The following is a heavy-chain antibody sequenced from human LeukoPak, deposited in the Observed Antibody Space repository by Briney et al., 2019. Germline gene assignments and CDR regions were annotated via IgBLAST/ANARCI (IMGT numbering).Heavy chain of an antibody. D-gene: IGHD3-3*01. CDR1: GYTFTSYD. V-gene: IGHV1-8*01. J-gene: IGHJ6*02. Sequence: ASVKVSCKASGYTFTSYDINWVRQATGQGLEWMGWMNPNSGNTGYAQKFQGRVTMTRNTSISTAYMELSSLRSEDTAVYYCARGAFWSLPPYGMDVWGQGTTVTVSS. CDR3: ARGAFWSLPPYGMDV. CDR2: MNPNSGNT.